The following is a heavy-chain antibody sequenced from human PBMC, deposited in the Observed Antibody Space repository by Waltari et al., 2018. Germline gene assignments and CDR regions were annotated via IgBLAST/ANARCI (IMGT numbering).Heavy chain of an antibody. CDR1: GGTFSSYD. J-gene: IGHJ4*02. Sequence: QVQLVQSGAEVKKPGSSVKVSCKASGGTFSSYDDSWVRQAPGKGLEWMGGIIPIFGTANYAQKFQGRVTITADESTSTAYMELSSLRSEDTAVYYCASRPGTTGTTLFDYWGQGTLVTVSS. CDR3: ASRPGTTGTTLFDY. V-gene: IGHV1-69*01. D-gene: IGHD1-1*01. CDR2: IIPIFGTA.